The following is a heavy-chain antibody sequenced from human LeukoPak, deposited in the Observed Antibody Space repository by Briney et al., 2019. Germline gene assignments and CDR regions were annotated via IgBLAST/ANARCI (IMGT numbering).Heavy chain of an antibody. J-gene: IGHJ4*02. CDR2: MSASNGNT. V-gene: IGHV1-18*01. CDR1: GYTFTGYG. CDR3: VRDLHPGLDYYDSSGYGGDY. D-gene: IGHD3-22*01. Sequence: ASVKVSCKTSGYTFTGYGINWVRQAPGQGLEWMGWMSASNGNTNYAQKLQGRVTMITDTSTSTAYMELRSLRSDDTAVYFCVRDLHPGLDYYDSSGYGGDYWGQGTLVTVSS.